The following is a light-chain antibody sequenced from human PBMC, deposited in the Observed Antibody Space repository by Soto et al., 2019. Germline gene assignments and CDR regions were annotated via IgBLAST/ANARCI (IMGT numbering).Light chain of an antibody. CDR2: GAS. CDR1: QSVNFN. Sequence: EIVMTQSPATLSVSPGERATLSCKASQSVNFNLAWYQQKPGQAPRLLMYGASTRAAAIPARFSGSGSGTEFTLTLSSLESEDFAIYYCQQYSNWPTFGQGTKVEIK. J-gene: IGKJ1*01. V-gene: IGKV3-15*01. CDR3: QQYSNWPT.